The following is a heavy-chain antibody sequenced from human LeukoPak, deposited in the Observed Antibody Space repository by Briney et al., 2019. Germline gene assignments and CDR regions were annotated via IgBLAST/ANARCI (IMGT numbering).Heavy chain of an antibody. CDR3: ARRTGYNYYYMEV. CDR1: GYIFTQYG. CDR2: ISTYNGNT. V-gene: IGHV1-18*01. J-gene: IGHJ6*03. Sequence: ASVKVSCKASGYIFTQYGISWVRQAPGQGLEWMASISTYNGNTNYAQNFQGRVTVTTDTSTSTAYMELRSLRSDDTAVYYCARRTGYNYYYMEVRGQGTTVTVSS. D-gene: IGHD3/OR15-3a*01.